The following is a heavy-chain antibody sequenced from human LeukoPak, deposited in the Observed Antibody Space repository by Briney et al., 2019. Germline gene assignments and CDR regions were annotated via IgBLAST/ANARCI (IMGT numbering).Heavy chain of an antibody. J-gene: IGHJ4*02. Sequence: GGSLRLSCAASGFTFSSYWMSWVRQAPGKGLEWVANIKKDGSEKYSVDSVKGRFTISRDNAKNPLYLQMNSLRAEDTAVYYCARVFQFLSSGYDFREHFDYWGQGTLVTVSS. CDR3: ARVFQFLSSGYDFREHFDY. CDR2: IKKDGSEK. V-gene: IGHV3-7*01. D-gene: IGHD5-12*01. CDR1: GFTFSSYW.